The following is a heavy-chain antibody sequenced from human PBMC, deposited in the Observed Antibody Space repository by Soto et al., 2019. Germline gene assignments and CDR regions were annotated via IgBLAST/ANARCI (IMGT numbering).Heavy chain of an antibody. Sequence: QVQLQESGPGLVKPSETLSLNCTVSGGSVSSGSYYWTWIRQPPGKGLEWIGYIHHSGSTNYNPSLKSRVAISVDRTKNQLSLRLSSVTAADTAVYYCARVGSGYFYNAEDWGQGTLVTVSS. J-gene: IGHJ4*02. CDR2: IHHSGST. CDR1: GGSVSSGSYY. D-gene: IGHD3-22*01. V-gene: IGHV4-61*01. CDR3: ARVGSGYFYNAED.